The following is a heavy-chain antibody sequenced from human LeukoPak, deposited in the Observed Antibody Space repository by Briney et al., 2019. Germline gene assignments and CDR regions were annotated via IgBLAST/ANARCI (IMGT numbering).Heavy chain of an antibody. V-gene: IGHV4-38-2*01. D-gene: IGHD2-8*01. J-gene: IGHJ4*02. CDR2: VSHSGST. Sequence: SETLPLTCAVSGYFISSGYYWGWIRQPPGKGLEWIGGVSHSGSTFYTPSLKSRVTISVDPSRNQFSLKLSSLTAADTAVYYCASTALGYCTTSSCPDYWGPGTLVTVSS. CDR3: ASTALGYCTTSSCPDY. CDR1: GYFISSGYY.